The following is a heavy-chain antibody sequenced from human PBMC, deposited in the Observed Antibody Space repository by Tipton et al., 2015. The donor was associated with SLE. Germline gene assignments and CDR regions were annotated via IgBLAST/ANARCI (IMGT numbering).Heavy chain of an antibody. Sequence: SLRLSCAASGFTFSSYSMNWVRQAPGKGLEWVSSISSSSSYIYYADSVKGRFTISRDNAKNSLYLQMNSLRAEDTAVYYCARDPGATNAFDIWGQGTMVTVSS. CDR3: ARDPGATNAFDI. V-gene: IGHV3-21*01. J-gene: IGHJ3*02. CDR1: GFTFSSYS. CDR2: ISSSSSYI. D-gene: IGHD1-26*01.